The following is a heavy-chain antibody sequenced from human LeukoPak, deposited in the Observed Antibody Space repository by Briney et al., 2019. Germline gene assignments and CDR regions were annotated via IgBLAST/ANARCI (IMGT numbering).Heavy chain of an antibody. CDR1: GFTFGDHA. CDR2: ISFNGGAI. CDR3: AKDQGLRKYYYYYYMDV. Sequence: GGSLRLSCVGSGFTFGDHAMHGVRQAPGRGLEWGAGISFNGGAIGYADSLKGRFTISSDHANQSLYMQMTSLRVEDTALYFCAKDQGLRKYYYYYYMDVWGRGPTVIVS. D-gene: IGHD2-21*02. V-gene: IGHV3-9*01. J-gene: IGHJ6*03.